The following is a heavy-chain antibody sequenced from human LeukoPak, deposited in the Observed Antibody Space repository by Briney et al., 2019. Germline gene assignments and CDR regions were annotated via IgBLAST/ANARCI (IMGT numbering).Heavy chain of an antibody. CDR1: GGSISGYY. J-gene: IGHJ5*02. CDR3: ARATFDYGDYWFDP. CDR2: IYYSGST. V-gene: IGHV4-59*01. Sequence: SSETLSLTCTVSGGSISGYYWSWIRRPPGKGLEWIGYIYYSGSTNYNPSLKSRVTISVDTSKSQFSLKLSSVTAADTAVYYCARATFDYGDYWFDPWGQGTLVTVSP. D-gene: IGHD4-17*01.